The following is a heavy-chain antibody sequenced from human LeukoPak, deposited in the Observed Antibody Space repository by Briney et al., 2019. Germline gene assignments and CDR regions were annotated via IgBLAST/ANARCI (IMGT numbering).Heavy chain of an antibody. V-gene: IGHV4-59*12. J-gene: IGHJ4*02. Sequence: SETLSLTCTVSGGSISSYYWSWIRQPPGKGLEWIGYIYYSGSTSYNPSLKSRVTISVDTSKNQFSLKLSSVTAADTAVYYCARDGAPSLGISDYWGQGTLVTVSS. CDR3: ARDGAPSLGISDY. CDR1: GGSISSYY. CDR2: IYYSGST. D-gene: IGHD7-27*01.